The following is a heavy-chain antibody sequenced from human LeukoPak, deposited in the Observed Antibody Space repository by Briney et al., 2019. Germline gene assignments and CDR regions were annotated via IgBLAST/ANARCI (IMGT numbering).Heavy chain of an antibody. CDR1: GGSISSYY. CDR3: ATEGDGYNSDAFDI. Sequence: SETLSLTCTVSGGSISSYYWSWIRQPPGKGLEWIGYIYYSGSTNYNPSLKSRVTISVDTFKNQFSLKLSSVTAADTAVYYCATEGDGYNSDAFDIWGQRTMVTVSS. CDR2: IYYSGST. D-gene: IGHD5-24*01. V-gene: IGHV4-59*01. J-gene: IGHJ3*02.